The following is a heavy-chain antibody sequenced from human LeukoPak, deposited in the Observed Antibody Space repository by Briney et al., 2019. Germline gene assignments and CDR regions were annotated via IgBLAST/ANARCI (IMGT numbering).Heavy chain of an antibody. Sequence: GGSRRLSCAASGFTFSSYDMHWVRQAPGKGLEWVAFIWSDGSNKYYADSVKGRFTISRDNSKNTLFLQMNSLRAEDTAVYYCARSQSSRQITIPRTRRYFDYWGQGVLVTVSS. CDR2: IWSDGSNK. CDR3: ARSQSSRQITIPRTRRYFDY. J-gene: IGHJ4*02. CDR1: GFTFSSYD. D-gene: IGHD3-10*01. V-gene: IGHV3-30*02.